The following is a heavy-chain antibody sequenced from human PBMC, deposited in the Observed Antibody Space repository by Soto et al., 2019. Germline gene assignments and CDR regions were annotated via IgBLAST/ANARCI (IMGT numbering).Heavy chain of an antibody. J-gene: IGHJ6*02. CDR3: ARGGYYDNSWGKLSHYGLDV. CDR2: ISPYNDYT. Sequence: QVQLAQSANEVKKPGASVRVSCKAAGYTFIRYGIAWVRQAPGQGLEWMGWISPYNDYTVYAQKFQGRVSMTADPSTRKVYMNLRGLKSDDTAVYYCARGGYYDNSWGKLSHYGLDVWGQGTSVSVSS. V-gene: IGHV1-18*01. CDR1: GYTFIRYG. D-gene: IGHD3-16*01.